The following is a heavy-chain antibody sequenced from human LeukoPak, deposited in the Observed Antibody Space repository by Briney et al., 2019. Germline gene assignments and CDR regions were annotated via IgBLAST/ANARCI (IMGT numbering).Heavy chain of an antibody. CDR2: ISAYNGNT. CDR3: ARDHSSGWYFSDYYYYGMDV. J-gene: IGHJ6*02. CDR1: GYTLTSYG. D-gene: IGHD6-19*01. V-gene: IGHV1-18*01. Sequence: ASVKVSCKASGYTLTSYGISWVRQAPGQGLEWMGWISAYNGNTNYAQKLQGRVTMTTDTSTSTAYMELRSLRSDDTAVYYCARDHSSGWYFSDYYYYGMDVWGQGTTVTVSS.